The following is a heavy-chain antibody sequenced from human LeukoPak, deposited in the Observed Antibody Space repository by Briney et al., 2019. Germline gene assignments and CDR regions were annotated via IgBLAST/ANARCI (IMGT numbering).Heavy chain of an antibody. CDR2: IQQDGSDK. J-gene: IGHJ3*02. D-gene: IGHD3-16*01. CDR1: GFTFSSYN. Sequence: PGGSLRLSCAASGFTFSSYNMSWVRQAPGKGLEWVAHIQQDGSDKNYVDSVKGRFTISRDNTRSSLYLQMNSLRADDTAVYYCAGSWGYRAFDTWGQGTMVTVSS. V-gene: IGHV3-7*01. CDR3: AGSWGYRAFDT.